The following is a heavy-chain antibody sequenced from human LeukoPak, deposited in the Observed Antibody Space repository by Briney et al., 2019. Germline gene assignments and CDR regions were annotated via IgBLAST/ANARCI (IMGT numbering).Heavy chain of an antibody. CDR2: ISGSGGST. V-gene: IGHV3-23*01. CDR1: GFTFSSYA. CDR3: AKGGIVLMVHNSDY. D-gene: IGHD2-8*01. J-gene: IGHJ4*02. Sequence: PGGSLRLSCAASGFTFSSYAMSWVRQAPGKGLEWVSAISGSGGSTYYADSVKGRFTISRDNSKNTLYLQMNSLRAEDTAVYYCAKGGIVLMVHNSDYWGQGTLVTVSS.